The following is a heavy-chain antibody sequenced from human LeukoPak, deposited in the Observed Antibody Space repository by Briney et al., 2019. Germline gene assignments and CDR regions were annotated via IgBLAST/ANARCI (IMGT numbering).Heavy chain of an antibody. CDR3: ARGEGGDGYNKDPAY. Sequence: PSESLSLTCTVSGGSINSYYWSWLRQPPGKGLEWIGYIYYSGSTNYNPSLKSRVTISVDTSKNQFSLKLSSVTAADTAVYYCARGEGGDGYNKDPAYWGQGTLVTVSS. V-gene: IGHV4-59*01. J-gene: IGHJ4*02. CDR1: GGSINSYY. D-gene: IGHD5-24*01. CDR2: IYYSGST.